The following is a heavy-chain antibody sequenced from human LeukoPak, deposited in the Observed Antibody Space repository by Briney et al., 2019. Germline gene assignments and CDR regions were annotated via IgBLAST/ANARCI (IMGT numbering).Heavy chain of an antibody. D-gene: IGHD4-17*01. CDR3: ARPTTVTTISADAFDI. CDR2: ISSGGTYK. Sequence: GGSLRLSCAASGFTFSDYTMNWVRQAPGKGLEWVSSISSGGTYKYYADSVKGRFAISRDNAQNSLYLQMNSLRAEDSSVYYCARPTTVTTISADAFDIWGQGTMVTVSS. J-gene: IGHJ3*02. V-gene: IGHV3-21*01. CDR1: GFTFSDYT.